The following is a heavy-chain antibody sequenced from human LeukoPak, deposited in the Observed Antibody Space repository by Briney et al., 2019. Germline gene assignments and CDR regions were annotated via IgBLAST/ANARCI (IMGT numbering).Heavy chain of an antibody. CDR1: GFSLSAYE. V-gene: IGHV3-48*03. CDR2: INTGVRSA. Sequence: GGSLRLSCIGYGFSLSAYEFNWVRQAPGKGLEWISYINTGVRSAYYAGSVKGRFTISRDDANSAVHLEMNSLRAEDTAIYYCARETLNCGGDCSDYWGQGALVTVST. J-gene: IGHJ4*02. D-gene: IGHD2-21*02. CDR3: ARETLNCGGDCSDY.